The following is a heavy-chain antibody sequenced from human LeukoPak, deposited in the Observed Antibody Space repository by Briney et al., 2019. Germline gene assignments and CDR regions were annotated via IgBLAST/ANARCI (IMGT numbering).Heavy chain of an antibody. D-gene: IGHD6-13*01. CDR2: INHSGST. CDR3: ARATYSSSLGY. CDR1: GGSFSGYY. J-gene: IGHJ4*02. Sequence: SETLSLTCAVYGGSFSGYYWSWIRQPPGKGLEWLGEINHSGSTNYNPSLKSRVTISVDTSKKQFSLKLSSVTAADTAVYYCARATYSSSLGYWGQGTLVTVSS. V-gene: IGHV4-34*01.